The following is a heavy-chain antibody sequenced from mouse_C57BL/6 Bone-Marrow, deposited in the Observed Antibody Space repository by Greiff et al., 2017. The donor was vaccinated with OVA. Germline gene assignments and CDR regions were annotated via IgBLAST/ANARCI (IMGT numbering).Heavy chain of an antibody. CDR2: IDPENGDT. V-gene: IGHV14-4*01. J-gene: IGHJ2*01. CDR3: TTGNYGSSLFDY. D-gene: IGHD1-1*01. Sequence: EVKLMESGAELVRPGASVKLSCTASGFNIKDDYMHWVKQRPEQGLEWIGWIDPENGDTEYASKFQGKATITADTSSNTAYLQLSSLTSEDTAVYYCTTGNYGSSLFDYWGQGTTLTVSS. CDR1: GFNIKDDY.